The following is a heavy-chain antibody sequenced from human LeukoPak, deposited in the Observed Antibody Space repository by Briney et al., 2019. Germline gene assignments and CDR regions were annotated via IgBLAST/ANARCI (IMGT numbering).Heavy chain of an antibody. CDR2: ISAYNGNT. Sequence: ASVKVSCKASGYTFTSYGISWVRQAPGQGLEWMGWISAYNGNTNYAQKLQGRVTMTTDTSTSTAYMELRSLRSDDTAVYYCARDRRIRYYDSSGPQADAFDIWGQGTMVTVSS. D-gene: IGHD3-22*01. CDR3: ARDRRIRYYDSSGPQADAFDI. V-gene: IGHV1-18*01. CDR1: GYTFTSYG. J-gene: IGHJ3*02.